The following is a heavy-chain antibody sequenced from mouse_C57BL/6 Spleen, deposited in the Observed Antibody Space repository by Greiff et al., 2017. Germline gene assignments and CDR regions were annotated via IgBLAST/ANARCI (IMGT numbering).Heavy chain of an antibody. CDR1: GYSITRGYY. Sequence: EVKLQESGPGLVKPSQSLSLTCSVTGYSITRGYYWNWIRQFPGNKLEWMGYISYDGSNNYNPSLKNRISITRDTSKNQFFLKLNSVTTEDTATYYCARATTVSAYWGQGTLVTVSA. J-gene: IGHJ3*01. CDR3: ARATTVSAY. CDR2: ISYDGSN. D-gene: IGHD1-1*01. V-gene: IGHV3-6*01.